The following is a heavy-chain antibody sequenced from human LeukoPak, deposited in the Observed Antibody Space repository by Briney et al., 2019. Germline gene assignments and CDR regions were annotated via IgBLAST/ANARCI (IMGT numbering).Heavy chain of an antibody. V-gene: IGHV3-23*01. Sequence: PGGSLTLSCTASGFTFINYGMTWIRQPPGKGLEWIAYIYYNGDTTYYPYSEKRRFTSSSDNYKHTLYLQMTILTAEDTAVYYCVLHHDNRYGCRCFDPWGQGTLVTVSS. CDR3: VLHHDNRYGCRCFDP. CDR1: GFTFINYG. CDR2: IYYNGDTT. J-gene: IGHJ5*02. D-gene: IGHD2-2*02.